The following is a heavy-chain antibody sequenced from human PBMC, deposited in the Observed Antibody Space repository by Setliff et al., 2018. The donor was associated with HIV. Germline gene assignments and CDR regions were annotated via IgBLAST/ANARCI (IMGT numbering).Heavy chain of an antibody. D-gene: IGHD3-3*01. V-gene: IGHV1-8*02. Sequence: ASVKVSCKASGYTFTNYDVNWLRQSTGQGLEWMGWMTPNSGNTGSAKNCQGRVSVTRNISISTADMELRSLTSEDTAVYFGARRLGALEWEKRDGDAFDIWGQGKRFTVSS. CDR1: GYTFTNYD. J-gene: IGHJ3*02. CDR3: ARRLGALEWEKRDGDAFDI. CDR2: MTPNSGNT.